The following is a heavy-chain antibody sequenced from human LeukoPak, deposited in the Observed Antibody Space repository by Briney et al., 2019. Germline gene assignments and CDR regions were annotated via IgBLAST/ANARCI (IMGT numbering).Heavy chain of an antibody. J-gene: IGHJ3*02. V-gene: IGHV1-2*02. CDR1: GYTFTGCY. D-gene: IGHD6-19*01. CDR3: AREWIREGAVATSGDAFDI. CDR2: INPNSGGT. Sequence: ASVKVSCKASGYTFTGCYMHWVRQAPGQGLEWMGWINPNSGGTNYAQKFQGRVTMTRDTSISTAYMELSRLRSDDTAVYYCAREWIREGAVATSGDAFDIWGQGTMVTVSS.